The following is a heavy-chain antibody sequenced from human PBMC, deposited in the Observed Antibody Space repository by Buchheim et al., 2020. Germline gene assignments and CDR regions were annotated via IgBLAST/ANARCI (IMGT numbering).Heavy chain of an antibody. J-gene: IGHJ5*02. D-gene: IGHD3-22*01. CDR3: ARDFRPGYYFDSSGRWFDP. Sequence: QVQLVQSGAEVKKPGASVKVSCKASGYTFTSYYMHWVRQAPGQGLEWMGLINPSGGSTSYAQKFQGRVTMTRDTSTSTVYMELSSLRSEDTAVYYCARDFRPGYYFDSSGRWFDPWGQGTL. V-gene: IGHV1-46*01. CDR1: GYTFTSYY. CDR2: INPSGGST.